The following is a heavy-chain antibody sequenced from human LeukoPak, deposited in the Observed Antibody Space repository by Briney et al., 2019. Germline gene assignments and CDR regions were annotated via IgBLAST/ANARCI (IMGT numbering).Heavy chain of an antibody. CDR2: IYYSGST. V-gene: IGHV4-59*08. CDR3: AGKMTGVIFDY. D-gene: IGHD3-10*01. J-gene: IGHJ4*02. Sequence: SETLSLSCTVSGGSISSYYWSWIRQPPGKGLEWIGYIYYSGSTNYNPSLKSRVTISLDTSKSQFSLKLSSVTAADTAVYYCAGKMTGVIFDYWGQGPLVTVSS. CDR1: GGSISSYY.